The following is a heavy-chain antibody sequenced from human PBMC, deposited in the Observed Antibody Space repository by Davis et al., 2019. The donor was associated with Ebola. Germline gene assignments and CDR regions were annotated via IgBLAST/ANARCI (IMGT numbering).Heavy chain of an antibody. J-gene: IGHJ4*02. D-gene: IGHD3-10*01. Sequence: PGGSLRLSCAASGFTFTTYWMSWVRQAPGKGLEWLANINQDGSVTQYVDSVKGRFTISRDNAKNSVYLQMTSLRAEDTAIYYCVRGTGEDHWGQGTLVTVSS. V-gene: IGHV3-7*03. CDR3: VRGTGEDH. CDR1: GFTFTTYW. CDR2: INQDGSVT.